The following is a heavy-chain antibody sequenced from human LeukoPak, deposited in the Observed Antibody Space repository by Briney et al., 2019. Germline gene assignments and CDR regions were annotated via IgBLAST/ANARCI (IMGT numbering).Heavy chain of an antibody. CDR3: ARDSSLGMD. CDR1: GFTFSTYA. V-gene: IGHV3-64*01. Sequence: GGSLRLSCAASGFTFSTYAMYWVRQAPGKGLEYVSAISGSGVNTYYANSVKGRFTISRDNSKNTLYLQLGSLRAEDMAVYYCARDSSLGMDWGQGALVTVSA. D-gene: IGHD1-26*01. CDR2: ISGSGVNT. J-gene: IGHJ4*02.